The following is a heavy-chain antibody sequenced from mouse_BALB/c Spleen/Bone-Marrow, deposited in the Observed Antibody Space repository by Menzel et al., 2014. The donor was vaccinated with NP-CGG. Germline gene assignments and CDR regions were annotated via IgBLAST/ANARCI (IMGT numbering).Heavy chain of an antibody. Sequence: QVQLKQSGAELVKPGASVKLSCKASGYNFISYWIHWVKQRPGQGLEWIGEINPGNGRTNYNEKFKNEATLTIDKSSSTAYMQLSRLTSEDSAVYYCARWGKGYFDVWGAGTTVTVSS. CDR3: ARWGKGYFDV. CDR2: INPGNGRT. J-gene: IGHJ1*01. CDR1: GYNFISYW. D-gene: IGHD1-3*01. V-gene: IGHV1S81*02.